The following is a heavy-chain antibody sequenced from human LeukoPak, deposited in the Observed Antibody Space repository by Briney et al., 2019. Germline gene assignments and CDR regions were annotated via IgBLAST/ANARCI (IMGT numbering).Heavy chain of an antibody. CDR3: AREPYHAARISAFDI. CDR2: IYYSGST. D-gene: IGHD3-3*02. Sequence: PSETLSLTCTVSGGTISSYYWSWIRRPPGKGLEWIGYIYYSGSTNDNPSLKSRVTISVDTSKNQFSLKLSSVTAADTAVYYCAREPYHAARISAFDIWGQGTMVTVSS. J-gene: IGHJ3*02. V-gene: IGHV4-59*01. CDR1: GGTISSYY.